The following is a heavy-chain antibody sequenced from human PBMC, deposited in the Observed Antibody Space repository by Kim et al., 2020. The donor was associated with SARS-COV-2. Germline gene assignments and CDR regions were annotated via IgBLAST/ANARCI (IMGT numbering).Heavy chain of an antibody. CDR1: GFTFSSYA. Sequence: GGFLRLSCAASGFTFSSYAMHWVRQAPGKGLEWVAVISYDGSNKYYADSVKGRFTISRDNSKNTLYLQMNSLRAEDTAVYYCARGGASIRCSSTSCYYF. CDR2: ISYDGSNK. CDR3: ARGGASIRCSSTSCYYF. V-gene: IGHV3-30-3*01. J-gene: IGHJ4*01. D-gene: IGHD2-2*01.